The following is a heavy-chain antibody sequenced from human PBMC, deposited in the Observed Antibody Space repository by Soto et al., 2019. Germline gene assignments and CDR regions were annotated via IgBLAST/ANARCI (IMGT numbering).Heavy chain of an antibody. D-gene: IGHD2-15*01. CDR1: GGSFSGYY. CDR2: INQSGST. Sequence: QVQLQQWGAGLLKPPETLSLTCAVYGGSFSGYYWSWIRQPPGKGLEWIGEINQSGSTNYNPSLKSRVTISVDTSKNQFSLKLSSVTAADTAVYYCARGQGYCSGGRCRVKVDKNGMDVWGQGTTVTVSS. CDR3: ARGQGYCSGGRCRVKVDKNGMDV. V-gene: IGHV4-34*01. J-gene: IGHJ6*02.